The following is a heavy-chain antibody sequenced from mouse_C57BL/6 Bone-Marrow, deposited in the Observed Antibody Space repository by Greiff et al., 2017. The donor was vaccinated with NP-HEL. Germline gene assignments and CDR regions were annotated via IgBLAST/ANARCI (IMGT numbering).Heavy chain of an antibody. D-gene: IGHD2-1*01. V-gene: IGHV1-82*01. CDR1: GYAFSSSW. CDR2: IYPGDGDN. Sequence: QVQLQQSGPELVKPGASVKISCKASGYAFSSSWMNWVKQRPGKGLEWIGRIYPGDGDNNYNGKFKGKATLTVDKSSSTAYMQLSSLTSEYSAVYYCAIYGILAYWGQGTLVTVSA. CDR3: AIYGILAY. J-gene: IGHJ3*01.